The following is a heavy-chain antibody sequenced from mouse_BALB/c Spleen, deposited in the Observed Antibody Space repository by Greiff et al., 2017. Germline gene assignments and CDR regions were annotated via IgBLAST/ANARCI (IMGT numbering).Heavy chain of an antibody. D-gene: IGHD2-1*01. J-gene: IGHJ1*01. Sequence: EVNVVESGGGLVQPKGSLKLSCAASGFTFNTYAMNWVRQAPGKGLEWVARIRSKSNNYATYYADSVKDRFTISRDDSQSMLYLQMNNLKTEDTAMYYCVRHGGNYWYFDVWGAGTTVTVSS. CDR3: VRHGGNYWYFDV. V-gene: IGHV10-1*02. CDR2: IRSKSNNYAT. CDR1: GFTFNTYA.